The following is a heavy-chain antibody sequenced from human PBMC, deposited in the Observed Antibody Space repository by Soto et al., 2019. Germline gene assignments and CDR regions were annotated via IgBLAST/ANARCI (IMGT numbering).Heavy chain of an antibody. CDR2: IGGSGGRP. CDR1: RFTFSNYA. D-gene: IGHD6-19*01. CDR3: AKTDEAVAGTVYDY. J-gene: IGHJ4*02. Sequence: EVQLLESGGGLVQPGGSLRLSCAASRFTFSNYAMGWVRQAPGKGLEWVSAIGGSGGRPHYADSVKGRFTISRDNSKNTLYIKRHSVRADDTAVYYCAKTDEAVAGTVYDYWGRGTLVTVSS. V-gene: IGHV3-23*01.